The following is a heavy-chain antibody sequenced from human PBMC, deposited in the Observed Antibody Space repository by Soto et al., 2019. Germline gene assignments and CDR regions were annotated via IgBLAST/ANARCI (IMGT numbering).Heavy chain of an antibody. Sequence: SGPTLVNPTQTLTLTCTFSGFSLSTSGVGVGWIRQPPGKALEWLALIYWNDDKRYSPSLKSRLTITKDTSKNQVVLTMTNMDPVDTATYYCAHRHYYNSSGYLYYFDYRGQPTLLTTSS. V-gene: IGHV2-5*01. CDR1: GFSLSTSGVG. CDR3: AHRHYYNSSGYLYYFDY. J-gene: IGHJ4*02. D-gene: IGHD3-22*01. CDR2: IYWNDDK.